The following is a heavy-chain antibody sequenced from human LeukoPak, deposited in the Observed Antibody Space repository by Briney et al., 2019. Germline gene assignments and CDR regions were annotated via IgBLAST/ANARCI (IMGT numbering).Heavy chain of an antibody. V-gene: IGHV3-30*18. CDR3: AKAYYDFWGGSSPVDY. J-gene: IGHJ4*02. D-gene: IGHD3-3*01. CDR1: GFTFSSYG. Sequence: GRSLRLSCAASGFTFSSYGMHWVRQAPGKGLEWVAVISYDGSNKYYADSVKGRFTISRDNSKNTLYLQMNSLRAEDTAVYYCAKAYYDFWGGSSPVDYWGQGTLVTVSS. CDR2: ISYDGSNK.